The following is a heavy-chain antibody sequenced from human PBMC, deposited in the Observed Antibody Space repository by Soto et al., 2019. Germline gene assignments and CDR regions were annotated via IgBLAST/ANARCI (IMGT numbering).Heavy chain of an antibody. CDR1: GFSLTTSGVG. CDR2: IYWDDDK. CDR3: IQSRCGGDCLQSYASYYYYGMDV. Sequence: SGPTLVNPTQTLTLTCTFSGFSLTTSGVGVGWIRRPPGKALEWLALIYWDDDKRYSPSLRSRLTITKDTSKNQVVLTMTNMDPVDTATYYCIQSRCGGDCLQSYASYYYYGMDVWGQGTTVTVSS. D-gene: IGHD2-21*02. V-gene: IGHV2-5*02. J-gene: IGHJ6*02.